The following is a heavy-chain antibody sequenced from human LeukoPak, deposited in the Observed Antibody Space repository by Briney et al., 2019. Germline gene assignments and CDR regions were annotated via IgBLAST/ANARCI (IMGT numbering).Heavy chain of an antibody. CDR2: IYTSGST. Sequence: SETLSLTCSVSGGSITSSTYYWSWIRQPAGKGLEWIGRIYTSGSTNYNPSLKSRVTMSVDTSKNQFSLKLSSVTAADTAVYYCARVSMVRGVIIDYWGQGTLVTVSS. CDR1: GGSITSSTYY. CDR3: ARVSMVRGVIIDY. V-gene: IGHV4-61*02. D-gene: IGHD3-10*01. J-gene: IGHJ4*02.